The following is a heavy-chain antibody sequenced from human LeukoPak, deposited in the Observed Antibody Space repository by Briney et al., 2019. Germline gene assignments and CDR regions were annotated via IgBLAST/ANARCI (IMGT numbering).Heavy chain of an antibody. V-gene: IGHV1-69-2*01. J-gene: IGHJ4*02. CDR1: GYAFTDYY. D-gene: IGHD7-27*01. Sequence: GATVKVSCKVSGYAFTDYYMHWVQQVPGKGLEWMGLVDPDDGETIYAEKFQGRVAITADTSTDTAYMELSSLRSEDTALYYCATVLGIDYYFDYWGQGSLVTVSS. CDR2: VDPDDGET. CDR3: ATVLGIDYYFDY.